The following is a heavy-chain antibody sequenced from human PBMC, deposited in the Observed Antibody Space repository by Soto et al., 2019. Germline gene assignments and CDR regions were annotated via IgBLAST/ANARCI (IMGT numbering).Heavy chain of an antibody. CDR1: GFMFTRST. V-gene: IGHV3-21*01. J-gene: IGHJ3*02. D-gene: IGHD3-9*01. CDR3: ARVGTGSSTPLDI. Sequence: VGSLRLSCVASGFMFTRSTMNWVRQAPGKGLEWVSSITSASDYIFYADSVKGRFTISRDNAKNSLYLQMNSLRAEDTAVYYCARVGTGSSTPLDIWGQGTMVTVSS. CDR2: ITSASDYI.